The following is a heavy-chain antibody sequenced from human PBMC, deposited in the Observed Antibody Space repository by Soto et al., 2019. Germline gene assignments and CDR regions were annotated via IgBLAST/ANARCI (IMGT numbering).Heavy chain of an antibody. CDR1: GGSITSSGYY. D-gene: IGHD3-16*01. V-gene: IGHV4-31*01. CDR2: TSNSGST. CDR3: ASGGGRTKVDY. J-gene: IGHJ4*02. Sequence: QVQLQESGPGLVKPSQTLSLTCTVSGGSITSSGYYWSWIRQHPGEGLEWIGFTSNSGSTSYNPSLTTPVTLSLAPSSTPFSLTLKSVPSAATAVFYCASGGGRTKVDYWGQGPLVTVSP.